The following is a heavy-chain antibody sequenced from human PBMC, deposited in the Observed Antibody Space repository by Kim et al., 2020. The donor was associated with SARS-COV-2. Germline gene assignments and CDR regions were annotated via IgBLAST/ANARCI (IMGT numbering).Heavy chain of an antibody. Sequence: ASVKVSCKASGYTFTSYGISWVRQAPGQGLEWMGWISAYNGNTNYAQKLQGRVTMTTDTSTSTAYMELRSLRSDDTAVYYCARAKGYCSSTSCYNWFDPWGQGTLVTVSS. CDR2: ISAYNGNT. D-gene: IGHD2-2*01. J-gene: IGHJ5*02. V-gene: IGHV1-18*04. CDR3: ARAKGYCSSTSCYNWFDP. CDR1: GYTFTSYG.